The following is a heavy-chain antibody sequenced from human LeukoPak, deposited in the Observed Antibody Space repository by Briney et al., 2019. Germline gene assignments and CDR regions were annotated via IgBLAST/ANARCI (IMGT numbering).Heavy chain of an antibody. CDR1: GFTSSSYA. CDR2: ISSNGGST. Sequence: GGSLRLSCSASGFTSSSYAMHWVRQAPGKGLEYVSAISSNGGSTYYADSVKGRFTISRDNSKNTVYVQMSSLRAEDTAVYYCAGGYSSSWFRGAFDIWGQGTMVTVSS. D-gene: IGHD6-13*01. J-gene: IGHJ3*02. V-gene: IGHV3-64*05. CDR3: AGGYSSSWFRGAFDI.